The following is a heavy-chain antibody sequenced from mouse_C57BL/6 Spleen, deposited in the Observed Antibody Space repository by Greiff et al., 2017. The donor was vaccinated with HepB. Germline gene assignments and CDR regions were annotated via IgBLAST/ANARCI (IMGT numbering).Heavy chain of an antibody. CDR2: IYPGSGNT. CDR1: GYTFTDYY. CDR3: ARDGSEYFDV. D-gene: IGHD1-1*01. Sequence: VKLQQSGAELVRPGASVKLSCKASGYTFTDYYINWVKQRPGQGLEWIARIYPGSGNTYYNEKFKGKATLTAEKSSSTAYMQLSSLTSEDSAVYFCARDGSEYFDVWGTGTTVTVSS. V-gene: IGHV1-76*01. J-gene: IGHJ1*03.